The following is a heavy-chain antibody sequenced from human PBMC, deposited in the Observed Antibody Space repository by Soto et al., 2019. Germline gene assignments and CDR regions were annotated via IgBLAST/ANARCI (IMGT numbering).Heavy chain of an antibody. Sequence: QLQLQESGPGLVKPSETLSLTCTVSGGSISSSSYYWGWIRQPPGKGLEWIGSIYYSGSTYYNPSLKSRVTISVDTSKNQFSLKLSSVTAADTAVYFAMIVQDDAFDIWGQGTMVTVSS. V-gene: IGHV4-39*01. CDR1: GGSISSSSYY. CDR3: MIVQDDAFDI. CDR2: IYYSGST. J-gene: IGHJ3*02. D-gene: IGHD3-22*01.